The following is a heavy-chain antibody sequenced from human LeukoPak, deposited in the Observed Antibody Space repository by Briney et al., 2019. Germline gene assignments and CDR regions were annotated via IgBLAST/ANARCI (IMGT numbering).Heavy chain of an antibody. V-gene: IGHV7-4-1*02. CDR3: ARDMVVAAYYYYYVMDV. Sequence: GASVKVSCKASGYTFTSYAMNWVRQAPGQGLEWMGWINTNTGNPTYAQGFTGRFVFSLDTSVSTAYLQISSLKAEDTAVYYCARDMVVAAYYYYYVMDVWGQGTTVTVSS. CDR1: GYTFTSYA. D-gene: IGHD2-15*01. CDR2: INTNTGNP. J-gene: IGHJ6*02.